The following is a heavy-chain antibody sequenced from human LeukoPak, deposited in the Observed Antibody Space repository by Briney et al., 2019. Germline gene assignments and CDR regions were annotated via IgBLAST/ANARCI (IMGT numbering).Heavy chain of an antibody. CDR2: IIPIFGTA. V-gene: IGHV1-69*05. CDR3: AKAEIVVVINPFDY. CDR1: GGTFSSYA. J-gene: IGHJ4*02. Sequence: KVSCKASGGTFSSYAISWVRQAPGQGLEWMGGIIPIFGTANYAQKFQGRVTITTDESTSTAYMELSSLRSEDTAVYYCAKAEIVVVINPFDYWGQGTLVTVSS. D-gene: IGHD3-22*01.